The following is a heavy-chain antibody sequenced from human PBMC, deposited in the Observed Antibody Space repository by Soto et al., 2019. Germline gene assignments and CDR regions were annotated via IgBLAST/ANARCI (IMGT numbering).Heavy chain of an antibody. Sequence: ASVKVSCKASGYTFTGYDMHWVRQAPGQGLEWMGWISPNSGDTNYAQKFQGWVTMTRDTSISTAYMELSRLRSDDTAVYYCARTHCSSISCYVGSWDYWGQGTLVTVSS. J-gene: IGHJ4*02. CDR2: ISPNSGDT. CDR3: ARTHCSSISCYVGSWDY. D-gene: IGHD2-2*01. CDR1: GYTFTGYD. V-gene: IGHV1-2*04.